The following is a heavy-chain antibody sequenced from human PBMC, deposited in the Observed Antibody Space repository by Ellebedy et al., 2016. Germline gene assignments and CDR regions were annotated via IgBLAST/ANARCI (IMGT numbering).Heavy chain of an antibody. CDR1: GFIFSNYW. D-gene: IGHD6-19*01. CDR2: VKQDGSEE. CDR3: ARLASSGWYLWFDY. Sequence: GGSLRLSCAASGFIFSNYWMSWVRQVPGKGLEWVANVKQDGSEEYYVDSVNGRFTISRDNAKNSLYLQMNNLRAEDTAVYYCARLASSGWYLWFDYWGRGTLVTVSS. J-gene: IGHJ4*02. V-gene: IGHV3-7*04.